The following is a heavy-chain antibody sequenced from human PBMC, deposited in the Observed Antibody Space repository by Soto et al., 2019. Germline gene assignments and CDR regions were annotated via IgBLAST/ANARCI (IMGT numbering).Heavy chain of an antibody. D-gene: IGHD5-18*01. J-gene: IGHJ4*02. Sequence: SETLSLTCTVSGGSVSSSSYYWSWIRQPPGKGLEWIGYIYYSGTTNYNPSLKSRVTISVDTSKNQFSLKLRSLTTADTAVYFCAREEMATAYYFDYWGQGTLVTVSS. CDR1: GGSVSSSSYY. CDR2: IYYSGTT. CDR3: AREEMATAYYFDY. V-gene: IGHV4-61*01.